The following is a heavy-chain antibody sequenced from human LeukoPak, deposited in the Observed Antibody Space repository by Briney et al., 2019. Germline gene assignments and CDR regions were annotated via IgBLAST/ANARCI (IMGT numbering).Heavy chain of an antibody. D-gene: IGHD5-24*01. CDR2: IYYSGST. CDR3: ARARDGYNYGY. Sequence: SETLSLTCTVSGGSISSYYWSWIRQPPGKGLEWIGYIYYSGSTNYNPSLKSRVTIPVDTSKNQFSLKLSSVTAADTAVYYCARARDGYNYGYWGQGTLVTVSS. V-gene: IGHV4-59*01. J-gene: IGHJ4*02. CDR1: GGSISSYY.